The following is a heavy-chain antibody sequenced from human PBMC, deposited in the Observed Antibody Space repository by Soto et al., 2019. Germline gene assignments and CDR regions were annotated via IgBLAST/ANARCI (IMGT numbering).Heavy chain of an antibody. J-gene: IGHJ6*03. Sequence: EVQLVESGGGLVQPGGSLRLSCAASGFTVSSNYRTWVRQAPGKGLECVSVIYTRGSTYYADSVKGRFTISRDNSKNTLYLQMNSLRAEDTAVYYCARVTFGNYYSHYYMDVWGIGTTVTVSS. CDR2: IYTRGST. V-gene: IGHV3-66*01. CDR3: ARVTFGNYYSHYYMDV. CDR1: GFTVSSNY. D-gene: IGHD3-10*01.